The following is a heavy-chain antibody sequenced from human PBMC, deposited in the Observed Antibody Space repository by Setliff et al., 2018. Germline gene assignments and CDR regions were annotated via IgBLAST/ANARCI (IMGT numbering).Heavy chain of an antibody. J-gene: IGHJ6*02. Sequence: ASVKVSCKASGYTFTSYGISWVRQAPGQELEWMGWISAYNGNTNYAQKLQGRVTMTTGTSTSTAYMELRSLRSDDTAVYYCASDGQGNYNFWSGSYYYYGMDVWGQGTTVTVSS. CDR1: GYTFTSYG. CDR3: ASDGQGNYNFWSGSYYYYGMDV. V-gene: IGHV1-18*01. CDR2: ISAYNGNT. D-gene: IGHD3-3*01.